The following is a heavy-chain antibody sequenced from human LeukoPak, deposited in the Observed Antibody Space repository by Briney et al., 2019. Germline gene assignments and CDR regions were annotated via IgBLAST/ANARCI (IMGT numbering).Heavy chain of an antibody. CDR2: IIPIFGTA. CDR1: GGTFSSCA. J-gene: IGHJ4*02. CDR3: AKIGGYSGYDGDY. D-gene: IGHD5-12*01. Sequence: SVKVSCKASGGTFSSCAISWVRQAPGQGLEWMGGIIPIFGTANYAQKFQGRVTITADESTSTAYMELSSLRSEDTAVYYCAKIGGYSGYDGDYWGQGTLVTVSS. V-gene: IGHV1-69*13.